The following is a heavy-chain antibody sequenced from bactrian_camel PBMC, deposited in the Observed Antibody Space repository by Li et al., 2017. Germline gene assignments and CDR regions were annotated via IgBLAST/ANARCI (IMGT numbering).Heavy chain of an antibody. CDR3: EKGSL. J-gene: IGHJ4*01. CDR1: GFNISGYG. D-gene: IGHD5*01. V-gene: IGHV3S10*01. Sequence: DVQLVESGGALVRPEESLTLTCVASGFNISGYGITWERQAPGDQSRWVGTINSDNTPHYRDDSVKGRFVISRDNANNIVYLHLTHLKIEDTAMYYCEKGSLRGQGTQVTVS. CDR2: INSDNTP.